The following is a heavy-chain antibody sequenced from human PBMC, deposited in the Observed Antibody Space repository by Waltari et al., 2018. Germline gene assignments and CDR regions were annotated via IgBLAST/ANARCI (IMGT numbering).Heavy chain of an antibody. V-gene: IGHV4-34*01. CDR3: AREAVMITFGGVIVLYYYYGMDV. CDR1: GGSFSGYY. CDR2: INHSGST. D-gene: IGHD3-16*02. Sequence: QVQLQQWGAGLLKPSETLSLTCAVYGGSFSGYYWSWIRQPPGKGLEWIGEINHSGSTNYNPALNSRVTISVDTSKNQFSLKLSSVTAADTAVYYCAREAVMITFGGVIVLYYYYGMDVWGQGTTVTVSS. J-gene: IGHJ6*02.